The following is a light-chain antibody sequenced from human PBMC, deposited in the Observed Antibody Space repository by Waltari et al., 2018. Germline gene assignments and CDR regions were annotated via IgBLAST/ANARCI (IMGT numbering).Light chain of an antibody. V-gene: IGLV1-51*01. Sequence: QSVLTQPPSVSAAPGQKVTISCSGSNSNVGKNYVSWYQQFPGTPPKLLINDENRGPAGMPGRFSGSRFGTSATLGITGLQTGDEADYYCGTWDSSLRAGVFGGGTKVTVL. J-gene: IGLJ2*01. CDR3: GTWDSSLRAGV. CDR2: DEN. CDR1: NSNVGKNY.